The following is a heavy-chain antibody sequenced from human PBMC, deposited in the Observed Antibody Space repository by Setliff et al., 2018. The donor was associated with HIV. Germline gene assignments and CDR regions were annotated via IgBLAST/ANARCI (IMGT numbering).Heavy chain of an antibody. J-gene: IGHJ3*01. Sequence: SETLSLTCTVSDSAMDSYYWSWVRQSPGRGLEYIGYIYWTGKTDYNPSLKSRVTISLDTSGNQLSLKLNSVTGADTAVYYCAKISPRGYSHITTGRLTDPFDVWGPGTMVTVSS. CDR1: DSAMDSYY. CDR2: IYWTGKT. D-gene: IGHD3-9*01. V-gene: IGHV4-59*12. CDR3: AKISPRGYSHITTGRLTDPFDV.